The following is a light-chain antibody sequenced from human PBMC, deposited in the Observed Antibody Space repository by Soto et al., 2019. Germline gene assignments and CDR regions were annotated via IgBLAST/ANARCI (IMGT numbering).Light chain of an antibody. CDR3: ASDTTSSTQV. J-gene: IGLJ1*01. Sequence: SVFAASVQKIAISCTGTSSDVGAYDYVSWYQQHPHKAPKLMIYEVSNRPSAVSDRFSGSKSVNTATLAISGLQAEDEADYYCASDTTSSTQVFGTGTKVTVL. V-gene: IGLV2-14*03. CDR1: SSDVGAYDY. CDR2: EVS.